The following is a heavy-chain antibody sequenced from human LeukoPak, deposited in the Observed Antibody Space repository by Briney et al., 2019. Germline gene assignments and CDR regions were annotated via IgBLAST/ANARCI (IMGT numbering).Heavy chain of an antibody. CDR3: ARVISSAWRQNDL. CDR1: GGSITSYAW. J-gene: IGHJ5*02. CDR2: IHLNGIT. V-gene: IGHV4-4*02. Sequence: SRTLSLTCSVSGGSITSYAWWSWVRQPPGKGLEWIGEIHLNGITIYNPSLKSRVTMSIDKSENHLSLNLSSVTAADTAIYYCARVISSAWRQNDLWGQGTLVTVPS. D-gene: IGHD3-22*01.